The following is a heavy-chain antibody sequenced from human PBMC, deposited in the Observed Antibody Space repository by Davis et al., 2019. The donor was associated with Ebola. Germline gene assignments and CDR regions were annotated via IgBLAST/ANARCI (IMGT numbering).Heavy chain of an antibody. CDR2: IIPIFGTA. Sequence: SVKVSCKASGYTFTSYGISWVRQAPGQGLEWMGGIIPIFGTANYAQKFQGRVTITADESTSTAYMELSSLRSEDTAVYYCAREGYCSGGSCYSSLNYYYYGMDVWGQGTTVTVSS. V-gene: IGHV1-69*13. D-gene: IGHD2-15*01. CDR3: AREGYCSGGSCYSSLNYYYYGMDV. J-gene: IGHJ6*02. CDR1: GYTFTSYG.